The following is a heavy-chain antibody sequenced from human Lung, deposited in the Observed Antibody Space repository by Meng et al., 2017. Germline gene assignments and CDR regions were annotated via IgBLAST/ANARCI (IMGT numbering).Heavy chain of an antibody. Sequence: QVQLVQSGAEVKKPGASVKVSCKASGYTFTSYYMHWVRQAPGQGLEWMGIIDPSGGSTDYAQKFQGRVTVNGDTSTSTVYMDLSSLRSEDTAVYYCTISDYGNFDYWGQGTLVTVSS. CDR1: GYTFTSYY. CDR2: IDPSGGST. V-gene: IGHV1-46*03. CDR3: TISDYGNFDY. J-gene: IGHJ4*02. D-gene: IGHD4-17*01.